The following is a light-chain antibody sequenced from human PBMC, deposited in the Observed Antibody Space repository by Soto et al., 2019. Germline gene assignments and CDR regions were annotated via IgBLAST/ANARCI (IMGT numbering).Light chain of an antibody. CDR3: QQYGHSPYEGGIT. CDR2: GAS. Sequence: EIVLTQAPGTLSSSPGERATLSCRASQSGSSGYLAWYQHKPGQAPRLLIYGASSRATGIPDRFSGRGSGTDFTLTISRLEPEDFAVYYCQQYGHSPYEGGITFGQGTRLEIK. V-gene: IGKV3-20*01. CDR1: QSGSSGY. J-gene: IGKJ5*01.